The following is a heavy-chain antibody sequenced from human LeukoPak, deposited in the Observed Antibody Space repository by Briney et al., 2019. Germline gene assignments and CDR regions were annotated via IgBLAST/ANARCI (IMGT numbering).Heavy chain of an antibody. V-gene: IGHV3-11*01. CDR1: GFTFSDYY. CDR2: ISSSGSTI. Sequence: GGSLRLSCAASGFTFSDYYMSWIRQAPGKGLEWVSYISSSGSTIYYADSVKGRFTISRDNAKNSLYLQMNSLRAEDTAVYYCARAQAYYYDSSGPYYYGMDVWGQGTTVTVSS. J-gene: IGHJ6*02. D-gene: IGHD3-22*01. CDR3: ARAQAYYYDSSGPYYYGMDV.